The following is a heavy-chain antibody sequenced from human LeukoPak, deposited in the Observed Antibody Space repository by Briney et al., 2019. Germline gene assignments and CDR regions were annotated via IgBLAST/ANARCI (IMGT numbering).Heavy chain of an antibody. CDR3: ARDSQKSLWFRELRANWFDP. D-gene: IGHD3-10*01. V-gene: IGHV3-11*04. CDR1: GFTFSDYY. CDR2: ISSSGSTI. J-gene: IGHJ5*02. Sequence: GGSLRLSCAASGFTFSDYYMSWIRQAPGKGLEWVSYISSSGSTIYYADSVKGRFTISRDNSENTLFLQMNSLRAEDTAVYYCARDSQKSLWFRELRANWFDPWGQGTLVTVSS.